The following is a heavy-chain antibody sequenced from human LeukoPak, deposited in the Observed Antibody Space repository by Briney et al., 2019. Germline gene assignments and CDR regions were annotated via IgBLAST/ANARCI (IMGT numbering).Heavy chain of an antibody. D-gene: IGHD4-17*01. CDR3: ARHTTVTTPFDY. Sequence: PGGSLRLSCAASGFTFSDYYMSWIRQAPGKGLEWVSYISSSGSTIYYADSVKGRFTISRDNAKNSLYLQTNSLRAEDTAVYYCARHTTVTTPFDYWGQGTLVTVSS. J-gene: IGHJ4*02. CDR1: GFTFSDYY. CDR2: ISSSGSTI. V-gene: IGHV3-11*01.